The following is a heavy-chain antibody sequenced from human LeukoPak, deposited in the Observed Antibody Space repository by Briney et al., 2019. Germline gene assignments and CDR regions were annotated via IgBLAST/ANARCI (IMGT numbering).Heavy chain of an antibody. J-gene: IGHJ5*02. D-gene: IGHD3-3*01. CDR3: AKNGQSGFSFDP. CDR1: GFTFSRYS. Sequence: GSLRLACAAAGFTFSRYSMKWVRQPEGEGREWIRQGSETGAPKFNPSLKSPVTISADTSNNQFSLKLTSVTAADTAVYYCAKNGQSGFSFDPWGQGTLVTVSS. CDR2: GSETGAP. V-gene: IGHV4-34*08.